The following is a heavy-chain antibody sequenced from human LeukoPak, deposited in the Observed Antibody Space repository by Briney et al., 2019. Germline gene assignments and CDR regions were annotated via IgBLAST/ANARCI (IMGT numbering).Heavy chain of an antibody. CDR2: ISGSGAST. Sequence: PGGSLRLSCAASGFTFSSYAMSWVRQAPGKGLEWVSSISGSGASTYYADSVKGRFTISRDNSKNTLYLQMNSLRAEDTAVYYCAKGGSSGWYGLYWGQGTLVTVSS. D-gene: IGHD6-19*01. V-gene: IGHV3-23*01. CDR3: AKGGSSGWYGLY. J-gene: IGHJ4*02. CDR1: GFTFSSYA.